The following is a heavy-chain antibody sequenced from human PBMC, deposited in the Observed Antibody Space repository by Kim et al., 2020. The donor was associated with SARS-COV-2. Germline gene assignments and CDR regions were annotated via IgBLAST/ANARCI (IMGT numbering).Heavy chain of an antibody. CDR2: IYYSGST. D-gene: IGHD5-12*01. V-gene: IGHV4-39*07. CDR3: ARGMATKKMPPGS. Sequence: SETLSLTCTVSGGSISSSSYYWGWIRQPPGKGLEWIGSIYYSGSTYYNPSLKSRVTISVDTSKNQFSLKLSSVTAADTAVYYCARGMATKKMPPGSWGQGTLVTVSS. CDR1: GGSISSSSYY. J-gene: IGHJ5*02.